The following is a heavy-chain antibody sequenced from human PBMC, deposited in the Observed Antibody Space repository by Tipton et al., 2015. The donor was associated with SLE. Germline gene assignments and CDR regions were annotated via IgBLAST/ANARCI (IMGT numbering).Heavy chain of an antibody. V-gene: IGHV4-34*01. J-gene: IGHJ1*01. CDR1: GGSFSGYY. CDR2: INHSGST. CDR3: ASGYSSSSAQL. D-gene: IGHD6-13*01. Sequence: LRLSCAVYGGSFSGYYWSWIRQPPGKGLEWIGEINHSGSTNYNPSLKSRVTISVDTSRNQFSLKLSSVTAADTAVYYCASGYSSSSAQLWGQGTLVTVSS.